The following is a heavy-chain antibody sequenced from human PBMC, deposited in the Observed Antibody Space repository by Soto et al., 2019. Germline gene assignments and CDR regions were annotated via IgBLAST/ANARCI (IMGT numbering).Heavy chain of an antibody. CDR1: GGNFITFA. D-gene: IGHD7-27*01. J-gene: IGHJ6*02. CDR3: AKKLGMDPFGSYGMDV. Sequence: QVELVQSGAEVKKPGSSVKVSCKASGGNFITFAISWVRQSPGQGLEWMGEIIATSSTTKYAHQFQDRVTISADGSPRTGHMELRSLKTEDPAIYFCAKKLGMDPFGSYGMDVWGQGTTSPSP. V-gene: IGHV1-69*01. CDR2: IIATSSTT.